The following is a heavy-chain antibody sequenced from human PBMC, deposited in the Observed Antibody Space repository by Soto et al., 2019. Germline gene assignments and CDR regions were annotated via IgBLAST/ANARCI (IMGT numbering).Heavy chain of an antibody. V-gene: IGHV3-23*01. CDR2: ISGSAGST. J-gene: IGHJ4*02. D-gene: IGHD3-22*01. Sequence: EVQLLESGGGLVQPGGCLRLSCAASRFTFSSYAMTWVRQAAGKGLEWVSSISGSAGSTFYADSVKGRFTISRDNYKNTLYLQMNNLRAEDTAVYYCVKHGGSGYYYTDFDYWGQGTLVTVSS. CDR1: RFTFSSYA. CDR3: VKHGGSGYYYTDFDY.